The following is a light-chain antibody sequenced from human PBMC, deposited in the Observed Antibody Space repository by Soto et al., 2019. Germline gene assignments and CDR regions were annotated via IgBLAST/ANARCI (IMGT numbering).Light chain of an antibody. Sequence: EIVMTQSPATLSVSPGERATHSCRASQSVSSNLAWYQQKPGQAPRLLIYGASTRATGIPARFSGSGSGTEFTLTISSLQSEDFAVYYCQQYNNWLTFGPGTKVDIK. CDR2: GAS. V-gene: IGKV3-15*01. CDR3: QQYNNWLT. CDR1: QSVSSN. J-gene: IGKJ3*01.